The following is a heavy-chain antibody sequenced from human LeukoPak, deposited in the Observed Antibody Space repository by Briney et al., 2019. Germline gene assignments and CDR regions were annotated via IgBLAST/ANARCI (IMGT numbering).Heavy chain of an antibody. CDR2: IYYTGST. Sequence: PSETLSLTCTVSGVSISDYYWSWVRQPPGKGLGRIGFIYYTGSTDYNPSLKSRVTMSLDTSKNQFSLNLRSVTATDTAVYYCARRTYYDTLTGYNYWYFDLWGRGTLVTVSS. J-gene: IGHJ2*01. CDR1: GVSISDYY. D-gene: IGHD3-9*01. CDR3: ARRTYYDTLTGYNYWYFDL. V-gene: IGHV4-59*13.